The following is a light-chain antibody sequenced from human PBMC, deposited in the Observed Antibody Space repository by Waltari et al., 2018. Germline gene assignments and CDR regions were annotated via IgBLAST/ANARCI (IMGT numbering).Light chain of an antibody. Sequence: DIVMTQSPLSLPVTPGEPASISCRSSQSLLHSNGYNYLDWYLQKPGQSPQLLIYLGSNRASGVPDRFSGGGSGTDFTLKISRVEAEDVGVYYCMQALQTPIFGGGTKVEIK. J-gene: IGKJ4*01. V-gene: IGKV2-28*01. CDR1: QSLLHSNGYNY. CDR2: LGS. CDR3: MQALQTPI.